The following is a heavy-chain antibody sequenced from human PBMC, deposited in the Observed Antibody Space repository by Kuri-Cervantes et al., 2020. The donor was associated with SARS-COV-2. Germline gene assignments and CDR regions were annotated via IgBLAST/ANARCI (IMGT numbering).Heavy chain of an antibody. Sequence: GSLRLSCTVSGGSISSYYWSWIRQPPGKGLEWIGYIYYSGSTNYNPSLKSRVTISVDTSKNQFSLKLSSVTAADTAVYYCARDPAYYGSSGYYYGAFDIWGQGTMVTVSS. CDR3: ARDPAYYGSSGYYYGAFDI. J-gene: IGHJ3*02. CDR2: IYYSGST. V-gene: IGHV4-59*01. CDR1: GGSISSYY. D-gene: IGHD3-22*01.